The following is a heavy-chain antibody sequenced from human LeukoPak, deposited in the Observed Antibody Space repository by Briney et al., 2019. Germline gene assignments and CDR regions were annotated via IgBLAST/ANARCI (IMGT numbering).Heavy chain of an antibody. CDR2: INSDGSST. CDR3: ARLGDIYCSRTSCSLDY. D-gene: IGHD2-2*01. V-gene: IGHV3-74*01. J-gene: IGHJ4*02. CDR1: GLTFSSSW. Sequence: PGGPLSLSCAASGLTFSSSWLHCVRQAPGKGLVWVSRINSDGSSTSYADPVKGRFTISRDNAKNTLYLQMNSLRAEDTAVYYCARLGDIYCSRTSCSLDYWGEGTLVTVSS.